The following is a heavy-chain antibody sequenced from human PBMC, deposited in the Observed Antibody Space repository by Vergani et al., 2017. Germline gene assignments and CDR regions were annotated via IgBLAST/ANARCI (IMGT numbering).Heavy chain of an antibody. V-gene: IGHV1-69*01. D-gene: IGHD2-15*01. CDR2: IIPIFGTA. CDR1: GGTFSSYA. Sequence: QVQLVQSGAEVKKPGSSVKVSCKASGGTFSSYAISWVRQAPGQGLEWMGGIIPIFGTANYAQKFQGRVTITADESTSTAYMELSSLRSEDTAVYYCARGRYCSGGSCTGHWYFDLWGRGTLVTVSS. CDR3: ARGRYCSGGSCTGHWYFDL. J-gene: IGHJ2*01.